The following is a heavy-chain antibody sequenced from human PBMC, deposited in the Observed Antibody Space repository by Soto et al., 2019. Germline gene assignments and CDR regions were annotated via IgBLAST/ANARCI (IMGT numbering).Heavy chain of an antibody. Sequence: ASVKVSCKASGYTFTSYDINCVRQATGQGFEYLGWMNPNSGNTGYVKKFQGRVTINPDTSKNQFSLQLNSVTPGDTAVYYCAKGPTPWFDPWXQGTLVTVSS. J-gene: IGHJ5*02. CDR2: MNPNSGNT. CDR3: AKGPTPWFDP. V-gene: IGHV1-8*01. CDR1: GYTFTSYD.